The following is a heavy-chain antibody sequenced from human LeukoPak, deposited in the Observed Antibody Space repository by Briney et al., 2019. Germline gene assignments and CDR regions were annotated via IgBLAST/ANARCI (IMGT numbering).Heavy chain of an antibody. V-gene: IGHV3-23*01. CDR2: ISGSGGST. CDR1: GFTFSSYA. D-gene: IGHD3-3*01. Sequence: PGGSLRLSCAASGFTFSSYAMSWVRQAPGKGLEWVSAISGSGGSTYYADSVKGRFTISRDNSKNTLYLQMNSLRAEDTAVYYCAKMVDFWSGEGYFHHWGQGTLVTVSS. CDR3: AKMVDFWSGEGYFHH. J-gene: IGHJ1*01.